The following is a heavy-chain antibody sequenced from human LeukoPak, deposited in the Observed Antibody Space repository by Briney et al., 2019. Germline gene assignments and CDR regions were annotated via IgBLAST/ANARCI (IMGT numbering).Heavy chain of an antibody. CDR1: GFTFSSYG. CDR2: ISYDGSNK. D-gene: IGHD3-10*01. Sequence: PGGSLRLSCAASGFTFSSYGMHWVRQAPGKGLEWVAVISYDGSNKYYADSVKGRFTISRDNSKNTLYLQMNSLRAEDTAVYYCAKDWVWFGESLDYGMDVWGQGTTVTVSS. CDR3: AKDWVWFGESLDYGMDV. V-gene: IGHV3-30*18. J-gene: IGHJ6*02.